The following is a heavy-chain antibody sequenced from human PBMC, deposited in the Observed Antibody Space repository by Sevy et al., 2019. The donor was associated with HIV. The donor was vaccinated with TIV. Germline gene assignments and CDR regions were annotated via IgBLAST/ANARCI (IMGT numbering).Heavy chain of an antibody. CDR3: AKCGGDCSSRGYLDY. Sequence: GGSLRLSCAVSGFTFSSYSMHWVRQAPGKGLEWVTVISYDGSNKYYADSVKDRFTISRDNLKNTLYLQMNSLRAEDTAVYYCAKCGGDCSSRGYLDYWGQGTLVTVSS. CDR2: ISYDGSNK. CDR1: GFTFSSYS. J-gene: IGHJ4*02. V-gene: IGHV3-30-3*02. D-gene: IGHD2-21*02.